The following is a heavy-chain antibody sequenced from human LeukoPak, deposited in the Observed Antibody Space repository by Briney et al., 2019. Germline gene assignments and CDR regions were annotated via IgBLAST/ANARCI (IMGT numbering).Heavy chain of an antibody. CDR3: AKDNLGNYYYGMDV. V-gene: IGHV3-9*01. CDR1: GFTFDDYA. CDR2: ISCNSGSI. Sequence: GGSLRLSCAASGFTFDDYAMHWVRHAPGKGLEWVSGISCNSGSIGYADSVKGRFTISRDNAKNSLYLQMISLRAEDTALYYCAKDNLGNYYYGMDVWGQGTTDTVSS. J-gene: IGHJ6*02.